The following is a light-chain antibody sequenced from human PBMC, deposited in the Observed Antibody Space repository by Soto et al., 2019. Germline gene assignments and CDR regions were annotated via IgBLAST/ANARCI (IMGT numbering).Light chain of an antibody. Sequence: QSALTQPASVSGSPGQSITISCTGTSSDFGGYNYVSWYQQHPGKAPKLMIYDVSNRPSGVSNRFSGSKSGNTASLTISGLQAEDEADYYCSSYTSSSTLLDVFGTGTKLTVL. J-gene: IGLJ1*01. V-gene: IGLV2-14*01. CDR1: SSDFGGYNY. CDR2: DVS. CDR3: SSYTSSSTLLDV.